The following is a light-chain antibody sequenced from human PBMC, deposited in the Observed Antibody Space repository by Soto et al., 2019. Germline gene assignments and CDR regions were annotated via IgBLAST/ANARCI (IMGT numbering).Light chain of an antibody. J-gene: IGKJ5*01. CDR1: QSVSSY. V-gene: IGKV3-11*01. Sequence: EIVLTQSPATLSLSPRERATLSCRASQSVSSYLAWYQQKPGQAPRLLIYDASNRATGIPARFSGSGSGTDFTLTISSLEPEDFAVYYCQQRSNWPLSTFGQGTRLEIK. CDR2: DAS. CDR3: QQRSNWPLST.